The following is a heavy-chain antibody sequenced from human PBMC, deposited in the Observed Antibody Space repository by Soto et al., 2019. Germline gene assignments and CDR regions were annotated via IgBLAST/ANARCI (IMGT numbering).Heavy chain of an antibody. CDR1: GFTFSSYG. J-gene: IGHJ4*02. D-gene: IGHD4-17*01. CDR3: AKDGYGDYEVEWNYFDY. CDR2: ISYDGSNK. V-gene: IGHV3-30*18. Sequence: GGSLRLSCAASGFTFSSYGMHWVRQAPGKGLEWVAVISYDGSNKYYADSVKGRFTISRDNSKNTLYLQMNSLRAEDSAVYYCAKDGYGDYEVEWNYFDYWGQGTLVTVSS.